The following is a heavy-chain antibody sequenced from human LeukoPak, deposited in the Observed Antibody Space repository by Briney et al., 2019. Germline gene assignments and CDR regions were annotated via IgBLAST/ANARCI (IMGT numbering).Heavy chain of an antibody. V-gene: IGHV3-66*01. Sequence: GGSLRLSCAASGFTVSSNYMSWVRQAPGKGLEWVSVIYSGGSTYYADSVKGRFTITRDNSKNTLYLQMNSLRAEDTAVYYCARLWFGELYFVYWGQGTLVTVSS. CDR3: ARLWFGELYFVY. D-gene: IGHD3-10*01. CDR1: GFTVSSNY. CDR2: IYSGGST. J-gene: IGHJ4*02.